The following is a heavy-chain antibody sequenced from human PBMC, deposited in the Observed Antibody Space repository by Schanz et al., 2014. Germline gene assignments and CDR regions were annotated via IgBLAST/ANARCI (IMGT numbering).Heavy chain of an antibody. V-gene: IGHV4-30-4*07. CDR1: GGSISSGGYS. CDR2: IYYSGST. J-gene: IGHJ6*02. Sequence: QVQLPESGPGLVKPSQTLSLTCAVSGGSISSGGYSWNWIRQPPGKGLEWIVYIYYSGSTYYNPSLKSRFTKPLDTSKNHVPLKLSSVTAADTAVYYCARGGRTTYNYYYGMDVWGPGTTVTFSS. D-gene: IGHD1-1*01. CDR3: ARGGRTTYNYYYGMDV.